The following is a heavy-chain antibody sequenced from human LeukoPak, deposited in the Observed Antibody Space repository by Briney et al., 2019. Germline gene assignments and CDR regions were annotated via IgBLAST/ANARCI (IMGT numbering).Heavy chain of an antibody. CDR2: INSDGSST. CDR3: ARGKGYYGSGSPNWFDP. V-gene: IGHV3-74*01. Sequence: GGSLRLSCAASGFTFSSYWMHWVRQAPGKGLVWVSRINSDGSSTSYADSVKGRFTISRDNAKNTLYLQMNSLRAEDTAVYYCARGKGYYGSGSPNWFDPWGQGTLVTVSS. D-gene: IGHD3-10*01. J-gene: IGHJ5*02. CDR1: GFTFSSYW.